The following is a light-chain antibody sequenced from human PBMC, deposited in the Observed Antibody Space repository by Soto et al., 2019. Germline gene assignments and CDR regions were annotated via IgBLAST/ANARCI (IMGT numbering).Light chain of an antibody. V-gene: IGKV3-11*01. Sequence: EILLTQSPVTLSLSPGERATLSCRANKSISSYLAWYQHKAGQPPRLLIYDASTRRTGTPPRFSGSGSGTDFTLTIDSLEPEDFAVYFCQQRRDWPLTFGGGTKVEI. CDR1: KSISSY. CDR3: QQRRDWPLT. CDR2: DAS. J-gene: IGKJ4*01.